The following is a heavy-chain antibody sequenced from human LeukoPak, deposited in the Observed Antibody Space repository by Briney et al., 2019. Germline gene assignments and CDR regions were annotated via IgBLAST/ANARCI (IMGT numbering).Heavy chain of an antibody. V-gene: IGHV3-30*18. J-gene: IGHJ4*02. CDR3: AKKSSSGWSLSTDY. D-gene: IGHD6-19*01. Sequence: GGSLRLSCAASGFTFSSYGMHWVRQAPGKGLEWVAVISYDGSNKYYADSVKGRFTISRDNSKNTLYLQMNSLRAEDTAVYYCAKKSSSGWSLSTDYWGQGTLVTVSS. CDR1: GFTFSSYG. CDR2: ISYDGSNK.